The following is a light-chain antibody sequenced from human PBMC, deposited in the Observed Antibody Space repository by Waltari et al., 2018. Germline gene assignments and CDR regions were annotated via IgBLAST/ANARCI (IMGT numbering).Light chain of an antibody. V-gene: IGLV4-69*01. CDR3: QTGGHGTWV. CDR2: INRDGSH. J-gene: IGLJ3*02. CDR1: SGHSSNV. Sequence: QLVLTQSPSASASLGASVKLTCTLSSGHSSNVIAWHQQQPEKGPRYLMKINRDGSHSKWDEIPDRFSGSSSGAERYLTISSLQSEDEADYYCQTGGHGTWVFGGGTKLTVL.